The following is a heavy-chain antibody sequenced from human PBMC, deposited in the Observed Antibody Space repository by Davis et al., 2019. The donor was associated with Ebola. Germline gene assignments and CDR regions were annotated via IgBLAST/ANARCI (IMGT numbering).Heavy chain of an antibody. CDR2: ISGSGGST. Sequence: GESLKISCAASGFTFSSYAMSWVRQAPGKGLEWVSAISGSGGSTYYADSVKGRFTISRDNSKNTMHLQMNSLRADDTAVYYCAKDVSLTADGFDIWGQGTMVTVSS. CDR1: GFTFSSYA. J-gene: IGHJ3*02. D-gene: IGHD7-27*01. V-gene: IGHV3-23*01. CDR3: AKDVSLTADGFDI.